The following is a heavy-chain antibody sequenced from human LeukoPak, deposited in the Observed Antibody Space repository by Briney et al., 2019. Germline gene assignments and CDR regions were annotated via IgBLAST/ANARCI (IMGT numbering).Heavy chain of an antibody. J-gene: IGHJ4*02. CDR1: GGSFSGYY. V-gene: IGHV4-34*01. Sequence: SETLSLTCAVYGGSFSGYYWSWIRQPPGKGLEWIEEINHSGSTNYNPSLKSRVTISVDTSKNQFSLKLSSVTAAETAVYYCARSFPYYDSSGYYYVGWRFDYWGQGTLVTVSS. CDR3: ARSFPYYDSSGYYYVGWRFDY. CDR2: INHSGST. D-gene: IGHD3-22*01.